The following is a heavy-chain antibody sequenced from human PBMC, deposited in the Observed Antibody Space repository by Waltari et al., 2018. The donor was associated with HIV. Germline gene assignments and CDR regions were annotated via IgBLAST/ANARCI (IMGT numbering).Heavy chain of an antibody. CDR3: ARHGPGYSSSSEEFDY. CDR1: GGSISSSSYY. J-gene: IGHJ4*02. V-gene: IGHV4-39*01. CDR2: IYYNGIT. D-gene: IGHD6-6*01. Sequence: QLQLQESGPGLVKPSETLSLTCTVSGGSISSSSYYWGWIRQPPGKGLEWIWSIYYNGITYYTPSLTIRVTICVDTSMNQFSLTLSSVTAADTAVYYCARHGPGYSSSSEEFDYWGQGTLVTVSS.